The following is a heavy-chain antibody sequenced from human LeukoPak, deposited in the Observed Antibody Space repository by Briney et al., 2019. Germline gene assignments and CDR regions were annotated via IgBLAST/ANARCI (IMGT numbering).Heavy chain of an antibody. CDR1: GFTLRSYW. V-gene: IGHV3-7*03. CDR2: IQQDGCEK. D-gene: IGHD1-26*01. CDR3: ARNPPRYFN. Sequence: GGALRVSCLACGFTLRSYWMIWLGQAPAKGRDWVANIQQDGCEKYNVDSVKGRFTISRDNANNSLYLQMNSLRGEYTAVYYCARNPPRYFNWGQGTLVTVSS. J-gene: IGHJ4*02.